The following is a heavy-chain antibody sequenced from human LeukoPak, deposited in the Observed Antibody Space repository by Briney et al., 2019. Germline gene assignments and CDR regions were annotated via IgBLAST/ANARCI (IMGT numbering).Heavy chain of an antibody. Sequence: ASVKVSCKASGYTFTGYYMHWVRQAPGQGHEWMGWINPNSGGTSYAQKFQGRVTMTRDTSLSTAYMELSGLRSDDTAVYYCARGAVAASGREYFQHWGQGTLVTVSS. CDR2: INPNSGGT. CDR3: ARGAVAASGREYFQH. J-gene: IGHJ1*01. D-gene: IGHD6-13*01. CDR1: GYTFTGYY. V-gene: IGHV1-2*02.